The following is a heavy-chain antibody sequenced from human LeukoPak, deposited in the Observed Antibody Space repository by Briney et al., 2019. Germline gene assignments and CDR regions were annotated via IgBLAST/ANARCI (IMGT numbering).Heavy chain of an antibody. Sequence: PGGSLRLSCAASGFTFSSYAMHWVRQAPGKGLEWVAVISYDGSNKYYADSVKGRFTISRDNSKNTLYLQMNSLRAEDTAVYYCARDGDSSGWSGNYWGQGTLVTVSS. CDR1: GFTFSSYA. CDR2: ISYDGSNK. CDR3: ARDGDSSGWSGNY. D-gene: IGHD6-19*01. J-gene: IGHJ4*02. V-gene: IGHV3-30*14.